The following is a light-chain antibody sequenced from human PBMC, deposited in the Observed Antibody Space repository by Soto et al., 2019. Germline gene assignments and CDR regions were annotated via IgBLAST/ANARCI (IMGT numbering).Light chain of an antibody. Sequence: QSVLTQPPSVSAAPGQKVTISCSGSSSNIGNNYVSWYQQLPGTAPKLLIYDNNKRPSGIPDRFSGSKSGTSATLGITGLQTGDEADYYCSSYTSGNTYVFGTGTKLTVL. CDR3: SSYTSGNTYV. V-gene: IGLV1-51*01. J-gene: IGLJ1*01. CDR1: SSNIGNNY. CDR2: DNN.